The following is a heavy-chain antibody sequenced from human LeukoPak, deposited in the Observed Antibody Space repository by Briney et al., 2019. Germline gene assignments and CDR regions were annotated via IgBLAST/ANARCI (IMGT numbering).Heavy chain of an antibody. CDR2: ISGSGGST. CDR1: GFTFSSYA. V-gene: IGHV3-23*01. D-gene: IGHD5-12*01. Sequence: PGGSLRLSCAASGFTFSSYAMSWVRQAPGKGLEWVSAISGSGGSTYYADSVKGRFTISRDNAKNSLYLQMNSLRAEDTAVYYCAREWGEGGYRYWGQGTLVTVSS. CDR3: AREWGEGGYRY. J-gene: IGHJ4*02.